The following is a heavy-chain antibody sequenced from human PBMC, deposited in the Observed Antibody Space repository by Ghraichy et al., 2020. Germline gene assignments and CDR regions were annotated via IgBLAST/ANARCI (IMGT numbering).Heavy chain of an antibody. CDR2: IYTSGST. CDR3: ARHFCGYCSGGSCYGCP. J-gene: IGHJ5*02. Sequence: SETLSLTCTVSGGSISSYYWSWIRQPPGKGLEWIGYIYTSGSTNYNPSLKSRVTISVDTSKNQFSLKLSSVTAADTAVYYCARHFCGYCSGGSCYGCPWGQGTLVTVSS. D-gene: IGHD2-15*01. V-gene: IGHV4-4*09. CDR1: GGSISSYY.